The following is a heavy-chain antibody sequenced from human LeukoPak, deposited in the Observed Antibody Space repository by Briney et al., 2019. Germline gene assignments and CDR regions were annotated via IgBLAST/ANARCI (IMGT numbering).Heavy chain of an antibody. V-gene: IGHV3-48*01. D-gene: IGHD6-13*01. Sequence: GGSLRLSCAASGFTFSSYSMNWVRQAPGKGLEWVSYISSSSSTIYYADSVKGRFTISRDNAKNSLYLQMDSLRVEDTAVYYCAKRIAAAGKYYFDYWGQGTLVTGSS. J-gene: IGHJ4*02. CDR3: AKRIAAAGKYYFDY. CDR2: ISSSSSTI. CDR1: GFTFSSYS.